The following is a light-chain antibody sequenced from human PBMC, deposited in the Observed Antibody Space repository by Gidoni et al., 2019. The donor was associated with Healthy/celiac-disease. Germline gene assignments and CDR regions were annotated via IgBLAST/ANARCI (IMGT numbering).Light chain of an antibody. J-gene: IGKJ2*03. CDR3: QQYGSSPPYS. Sequence: ESVLTQSPGTLSLSTGERATLSCRASQSVSSSYLAWYQQKPGQAPRLLIYGASSRATGIPDRFSGSGSGTDFTLTISRLEPEDFAVYDCQQYGSSPPYSFGQGTKLEIK. V-gene: IGKV3-20*01. CDR1: QSVSSSY. CDR2: GAS.